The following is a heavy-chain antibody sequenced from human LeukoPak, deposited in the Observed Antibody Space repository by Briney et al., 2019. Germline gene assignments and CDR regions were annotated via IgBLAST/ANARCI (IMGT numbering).Heavy chain of an antibody. J-gene: IGHJ5*02. CDR1: LCTLTSYA. Sequence: SSVRVSSKASLCTLTSYAISWVRQPPGQGLEWMGGISPIFGTANYTQTLQRRVTITTDKSTRTAALQLTRLRPDQTPVYYCARELEPYWFDPWGQGTLVTVSS. D-gene: IGHD1-14*01. V-gene: IGHV1-69*05. CDR3: ARELEPYWFDP. CDR2: ISPIFGTA.